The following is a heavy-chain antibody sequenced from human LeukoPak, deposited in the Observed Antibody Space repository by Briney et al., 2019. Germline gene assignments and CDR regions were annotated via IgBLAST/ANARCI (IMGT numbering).Heavy chain of an antibody. D-gene: IGHD3-16*01. CDR3: TIDPDEIHLMFDY. CDR2: IRSKANNYVT. V-gene: IGHV3-73*01. CDR1: GFTFSGSG. J-gene: IGHJ4*02. Sequence: GGSLRLSCAASGFTFSGSGMHWVRQASGKGLEWVGRIRSKANNYVTAYAASVKGRFTISRNDSKNTACLQMNRLKTEDSAVYYCTIDPDEIHLMFDYWGQGTLVTVSS.